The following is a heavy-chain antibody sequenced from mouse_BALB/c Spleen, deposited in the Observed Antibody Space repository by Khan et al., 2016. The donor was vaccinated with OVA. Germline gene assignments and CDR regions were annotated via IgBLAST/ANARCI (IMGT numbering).Heavy chain of an antibody. CDR1: GFTFSSYS. V-gene: IGHV5-6*01. J-gene: IGHJ3*01. Sequence: EVQLVESGGDLVEPGGSLKLSCAASGFTFSSYSMSWVRQTPDKRLEWVATISSGGDYTYYPDIVKGRFTISRDNAKNTLYLQISSLKSEDTAMYYCASHLTGSFAYWGQGTLVAVSA. CDR3: ASHLTGSFAY. D-gene: IGHD4-1*01. CDR2: ISSGGDYT.